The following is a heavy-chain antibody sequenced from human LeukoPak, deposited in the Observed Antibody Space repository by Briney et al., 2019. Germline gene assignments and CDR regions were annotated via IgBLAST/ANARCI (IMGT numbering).Heavy chain of an antibody. CDR2: INPNSGGT. J-gene: IGHJ3*02. V-gene: IGHV1-2*06. CDR3: ATMKNYYDSSGYYSTGPAFDI. Sequence: ASVKVSCKASGYTFTGYYMHWVRQAPGQGLEWMGRINPNSGGTNYAQKFQGRVTMTRDTSISTAYMELSRLRSDDTAVYYCATMKNYYDSSGYYSTGPAFDIWGQGTMVTVSS. D-gene: IGHD3-22*01. CDR1: GYTFTGYY.